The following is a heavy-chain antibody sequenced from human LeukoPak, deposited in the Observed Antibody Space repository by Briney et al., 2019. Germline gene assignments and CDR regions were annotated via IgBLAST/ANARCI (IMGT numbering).Heavy chain of an antibody. CDR3: ARLSVGTFDY. V-gene: IGHV4-39*01. CDR1: SGSISSSNYY. D-gene: IGHD6-13*01. J-gene: IGHJ4*02. CDR2: IYYSGST. Sequence: SETLSLTCTVSSGSISSSNYYWGWIRQPPGKGLEWIGNIYYSGSTYYNPSLKSRVTISVDTSKNQFSLKLTSVTAADTAVYYCARLSVGTFDYLGPRTLVTLSS.